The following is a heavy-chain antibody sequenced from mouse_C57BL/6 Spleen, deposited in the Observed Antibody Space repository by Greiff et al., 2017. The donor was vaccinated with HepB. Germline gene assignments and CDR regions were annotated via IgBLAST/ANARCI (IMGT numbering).Heavy chain of an antibody. J-gene: IGHJ3*01. CDR2: IDPETGGT. CDR3: TRDSTFAY. CDR1: GYTFTDYE. V-gene: IGHV1-15*01. Sequence: VQLQQSGAELVRPGASVTLSCNASGYTFTDYEMHWVKQTPVHGLEWIGAIDPETGGTAYNQKFKGKAILTADKSSSTAYMELRSLTSEDSAVYYCTRDSTFAYWGQGTLVTVSA.